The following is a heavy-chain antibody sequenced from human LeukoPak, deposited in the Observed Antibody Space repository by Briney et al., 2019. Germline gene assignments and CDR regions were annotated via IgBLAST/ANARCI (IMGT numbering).Heavy chain of an antibody. CDR3: ARGAGNIDY. Sequence: SETLSLTCAVYGGSISGYYWSWIRQPPGKGLAWIGEINHSGSTNYNPSLKSRVTISVDTSKNHFSLKLSSVTAADTAVYYCARGAGNIDYWGQGTLVTVSS. CDR1: GGSISGYY. CDR2: INHSGST. V-gene: IGHV4-34*01. J-gene: IGHJ4*02. D-gene: IGHD6-13*01.